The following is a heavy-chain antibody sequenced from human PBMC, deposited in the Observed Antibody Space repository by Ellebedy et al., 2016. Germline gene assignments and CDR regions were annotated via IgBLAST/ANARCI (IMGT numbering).Heavy chain of an antibody. CDR1: GLTVSSFF. CDR3: RPGHYSGS. Sequence: GESLKISCAPSGLTVSSFFMGWVRQAPGKGLEWVSTMRGDGAKTHLADSVKGRFIISRDNFRNTLYLQMNGLTTDDTAVYYCRPGHYSGSWGLGSLVTVSS. CDR2: MRGDGAKT. V-gene: IGHV3-23*01. J-gene: IGHJ4*02.